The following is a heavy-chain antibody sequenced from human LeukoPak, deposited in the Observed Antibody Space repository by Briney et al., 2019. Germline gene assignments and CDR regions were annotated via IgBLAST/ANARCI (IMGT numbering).Heavy chain of an antibody. CDR1: GVSFCGYY. Sequence: SETLSLTCAVYGVSFCGYYWRGIGQPPGKALECMGEINHSGSTNYNPSLKSRVTISVDTSKNQFSLKLSSVTAADTAVYYCARGLRYCSGGSCLGRYFDYWGQGTLVTVSS. CDR2: INHSGST. J-gene: IGHJ4*02. V-gene: IGHV4-34*01. CDR3: ARGLRYCSGGSCLGRYFDY. D-gene: IGHD2-15*01.